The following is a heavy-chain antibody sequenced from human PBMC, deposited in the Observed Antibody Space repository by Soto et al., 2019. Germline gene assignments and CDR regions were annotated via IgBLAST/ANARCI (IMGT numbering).Heavy chain of an antibody. CDR3: AKGLALMADH. J-gene: IGHJ4*02. CDR1: GFSFNTYV. D-gene: IGHD2-21*01. CDR2: VLYDGSKE. Sequence: GGSLRLSCTDSGFSFNTYVMDWVRQAPGKGLEWVARVLYDGSKEYYADPVKGRFTISRDNSKNTLYLQMDRLRVEDTAVYFCAKGLALMADHWGQGTPVTVSS. V-gene: IGHV3-30*18.